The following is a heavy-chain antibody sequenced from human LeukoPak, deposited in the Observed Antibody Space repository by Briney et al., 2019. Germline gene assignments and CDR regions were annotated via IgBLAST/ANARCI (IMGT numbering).Heavy chain of an antibody. Sequence: PSETLSLTCTVSGGSISSYYWSWIRQPPGEGLEWIGYIYYSGSTNYNPSLKSRVTISVDTSKNQFSLKLSSVTAADTAVYYCARGGHSGSYYDFDYWGQGTLVTVSS. J-gene: IGHJ4*02. CDR3: ARGGHSGSYYDFDY. D-gene: IGHD1-26*01. CDR1: GGSISSYY. CDR2: IYYSGST. V-gene: IGHV4-59*01.